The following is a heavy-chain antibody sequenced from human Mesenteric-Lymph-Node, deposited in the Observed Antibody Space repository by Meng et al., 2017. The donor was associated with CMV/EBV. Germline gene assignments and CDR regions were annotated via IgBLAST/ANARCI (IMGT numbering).Heavy chain of an antibody. V-gene: IGHV4-34*01. CDR2: INHSGST. Sequence: QVPLHQGGAGLLNPSETLSVTCAVYGGSFSGNYWNWIRQSPEKGLEWIGEINHSGSTTYNPSFTSRIIISVDTSTNQISLNMSSVTAADTAVYYCARGSSYDILTGYFDYWGQGALVTVSS. CDR1: GGSFSGNY. D-gene: IGHD3-9*01. J-gene: IGHJ4*02. CDR3: ARGSSYDILTGYFDY.